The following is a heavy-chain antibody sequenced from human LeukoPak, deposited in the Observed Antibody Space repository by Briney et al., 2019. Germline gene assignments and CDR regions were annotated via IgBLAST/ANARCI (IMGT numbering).Heavy chain of an antibody. J-gene: IGHJ5*02. CDR2: INHSEST. CDR3: ARGRGRHHIVLVVYATPNWFDP. D-gene: IGHD2-8*02. V-gene: IGHV4-34*01. CDR1: GGSFNGYY. Sequence: PSETLSLTCAVYGGSFNGYYWSWIRQPPGKGLEWIGEINHSESTNYNPSLKSRVTISVDTSKNQFSLKLSSGTAADTAVYYCARGRGRHHIVLVVYATPNWFDPWGQGTLVTVSS.